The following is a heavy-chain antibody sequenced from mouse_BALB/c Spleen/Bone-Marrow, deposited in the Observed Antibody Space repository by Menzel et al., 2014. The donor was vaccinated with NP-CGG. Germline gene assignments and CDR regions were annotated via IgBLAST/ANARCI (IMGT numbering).Heavy chain of an antibody. CDR3: ASTGAWTMDY. Sequence: VNVVESGPGLVQPSQSLSITCTVSGFPLSSFGVHWIRQSPGKGLEWLGVIWRGGSTDYNAAFMSRLSITKDNSKSQVFFKMNSLQADDTAIYYCASTGAWTMDYWGQGTSVTVSS. J-gene: IGHJ4*01. V-gene: IGHV2-5*01. D-gene: IGHD4-1*02. CDR2: IWRGGST. CDR1: GFPLSSFG.